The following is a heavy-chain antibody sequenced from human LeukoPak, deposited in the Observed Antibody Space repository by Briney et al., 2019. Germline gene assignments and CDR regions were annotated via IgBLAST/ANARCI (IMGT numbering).Heavy chain of an antibody. Sequence: ASVEVSCKASGYTFTSYDINWVRQATGQGLEWRGWMNPNSGHTGYAQKFQGRVTITRNTSISTAYMELSSLRSEDTAVYYCARVNGYNMYYFDYWGQGTLVTVSS. CDR1: GYTFTSYD. D-gene: IGHD5-24*01. CDR3: ARVNGYNMYYFDY. V-gene: IGHV1-8*03. J-gene: IGHJ4*02. CDR2: MNPNSGHT.